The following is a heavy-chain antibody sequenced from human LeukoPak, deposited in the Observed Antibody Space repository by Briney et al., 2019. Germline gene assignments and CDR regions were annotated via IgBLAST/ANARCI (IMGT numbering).Heavy chain of an antibody. D-gene: IGHD3-9*01. V-gene: IGHV3-30*02. CDR2: IWYDGSNK. Sequence: GGSLRLSCAASGFSFNNYGMHRVRQAPGKGLEWVAVIWYDGSNKYYADSVKGRFTISRDNSKNTLYLQMNSLRAEDTAVYYCAKGENYDILTGYDYWGQGTLVTVSS. CDR1: GFSFNNYG. J-gene: IGHJ4*02. CDR3: AKGENYDILTGYDY.